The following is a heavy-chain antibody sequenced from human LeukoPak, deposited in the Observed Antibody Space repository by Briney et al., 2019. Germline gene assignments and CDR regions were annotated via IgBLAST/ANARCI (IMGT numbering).Heavy chain of an antibody. CDR3: AKYMLGGTSNYDY. D-gene: IGHD1-26*01. CDR1: GFTFSSYA. Sequence: GGSLRLSCVASGFTFSSYAMTWVRQAPGKGLEWVSAISGSGGSTYYADSVKGRFTISRDNSKNTLYLQMNSLRADDTAVYYCAKYMLGGTSNYDYWGQGTLVTVSS. CDR2: ISGSGGST. V-gene: IGHV3-23*01. J-gene: IGHJ4*02.